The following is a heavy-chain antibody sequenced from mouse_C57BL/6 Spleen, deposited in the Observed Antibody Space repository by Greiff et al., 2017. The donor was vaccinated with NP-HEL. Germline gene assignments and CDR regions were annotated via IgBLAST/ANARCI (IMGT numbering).Heavy chain of an antibody. CDR2: IDPSDSYT. D-gene: IGHD3-3*01. CDR3: ARSGLDPDYFDY. CDR1: GYTFTSYW. Sequence: QVQLQQPGAELVKPGASVKLSCKASGYTFTSYWMQWVKQRPGQGLEWIGEIDPSDSYTNYNQKFKGKATLTVDTSSSTAYMQLSSLTSEDSAVYYCARSGLDPDYFDYWGQGTTLTVSS. V-gene: IGHV1-50*01. J-gene: IGHJ2*01.